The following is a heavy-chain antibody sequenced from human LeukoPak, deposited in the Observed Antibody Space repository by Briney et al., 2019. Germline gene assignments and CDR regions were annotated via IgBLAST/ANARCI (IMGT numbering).Heavy chain of an antibody. V-gene: IGHV3-21*01. J-gene: IGHJ3*02. CDR3: ASSSSGWFDDAFDI. CDR1: GFTFSSYS. CDR2: ISSSSSYI. D-gene: IGHD6-19*01. Sequence: GGSLRLSCAASGFTFSSYSMNWVRQAPGKGLEWASSISSSSSYIYYADSVKGRFTISRDNAKNSLYLQMNSLRAEDTAVYYCASSSSGWFDDAFDIWGQGTMVTVSS.